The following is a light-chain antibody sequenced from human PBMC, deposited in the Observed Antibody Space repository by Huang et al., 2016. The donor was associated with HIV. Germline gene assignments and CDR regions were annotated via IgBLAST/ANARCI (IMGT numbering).Light chain of an antibody. CDR3: QQSYNTPRT. J-gene: IGKJ1*01. CDR2: DAS. CDR1: QAIRTY. Sequence: DIQMTQSPSSLSASVGDRVIITCRASQAIRTYLSWYQQRPGKALKVLIYDASTLQSGVPSRFSGSGSGTEFTLTINSLQPEDFATYFCQQSYNTPRTFGQGTKVE. V-gene: IGKV1-39*01.